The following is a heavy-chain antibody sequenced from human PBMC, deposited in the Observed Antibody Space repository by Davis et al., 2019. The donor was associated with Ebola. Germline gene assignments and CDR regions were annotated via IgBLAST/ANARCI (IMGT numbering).Heavy chain of an antibody. D-gene: IGHD3-10*01. V-gene: IGHV3-21*01. CDR3: ARDRGIVWFDP. J-gene: IGHJ5*02. CDR2: ISSSSSYI. Sequence: GESLKISCAASGFTFSSYSMNWVRQAPGKGLEWVSSISSSSSYIYYADSVKGRFTISRDNAKNSLYLQMNSLRAEDTAVYYCARDRGIVWFDPWGQGTLVTVSS. CDR1: GFTFSSYS.